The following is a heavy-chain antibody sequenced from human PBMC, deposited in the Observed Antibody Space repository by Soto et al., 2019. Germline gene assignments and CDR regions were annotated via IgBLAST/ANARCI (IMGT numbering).Heavy chain of an antibody. Sequence: PGGSLRLSCAASGFPFSSYGMHWVRQAPGKGLEWVAVISYDGSNKYYADSVKGRFTISRDNSKNTLYLQMNSLRAEDTAVYYCAKDRSRHLPLPAAGDYWGQGT. CDR2: ISYDGSNK. CDR3: AKDRSRHLPLPAAGDY. CDR1: GFPFSSYG. D-gene: IGHD6-13*01. J-gene: IGHJ4*02. V-gene: IGHV3-30*18.